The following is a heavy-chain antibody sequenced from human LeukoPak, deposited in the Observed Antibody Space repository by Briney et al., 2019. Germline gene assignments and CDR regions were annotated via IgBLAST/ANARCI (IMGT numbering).Heavy chain of an antibody. Sequence: GGSLRLSCAASGFSFSLYPMNWVRQAPGKGLEWLSNIRDSGGEMYYADSVKGRFTITRDNAKNTLYLQMNGLRVEDTAVYFCARDHNWAFDLWGRGSLVTVSS. J-gene: IGHJ4*02. V-gene: IGHV3-48*01. CDR1: GFSFSLYP. D-gene: IGHD1-1*01. CDR3: ARDHNWAFDL. CDR2: IRDSGGEM.